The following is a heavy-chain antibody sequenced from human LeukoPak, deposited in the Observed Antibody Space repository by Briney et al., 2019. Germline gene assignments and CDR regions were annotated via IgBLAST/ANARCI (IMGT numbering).Heavy chain of an antibody. V-gene: IGHV3-30*02. Sequence: GGSLRLSCAASGFTFSSYGMHWVRQAPGRGLEWVAFIRYDGSDKYYADSVKGRFTISRDNSKNTLYLQMNSLRAEDTAVYYCAKDSTVPAVPHFDYWGQGTLVTVSS. J-gene: IGHJ4*02. D-gene: IGHD2-2*01. CDR1: GFTFSSYG. CDR3: AKDSTVPAVPHFDY. CDR2: IRYDGSDK.